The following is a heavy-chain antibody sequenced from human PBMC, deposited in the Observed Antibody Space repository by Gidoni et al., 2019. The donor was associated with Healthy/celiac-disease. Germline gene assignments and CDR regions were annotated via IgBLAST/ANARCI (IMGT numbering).Heavy chain of an antibody. Sequence: EVQLVQSGAEGKKPGETLRISCKGSGYRYTSYWIGWVRQMPGKGLEWMGIIYPCDSDTRYSPSFQGQVTISADKSISTAYLQWSSLKASDTAMYYCARAPIVGAAPFDYWGQGTLVTVSS. J-gene: IGHJ4*02. D-gene: IGHD1-26*01. CDR3: ARAPIVGAAPFDY. CDR1: GYRYTSYW. CDR2: IYPCDSDT. V-gene: IGHV5-51*01.